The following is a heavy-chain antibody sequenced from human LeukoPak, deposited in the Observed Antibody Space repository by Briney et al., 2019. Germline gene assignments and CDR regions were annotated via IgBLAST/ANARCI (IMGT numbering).Heavy chain of an antibody. D-gene: IGHD6-19*01. CDR2: ISWNSGSI. Sequence: GGSLRLSCAASGFTFDDYAMHWVRQAPGKGLEWVSGISWNSGSIGYADSVKGRFTISRDNAKNSLYLQMNSLRAEGTALYYCAKSAVAGTYYFDYWGQGTLVTVSS. CDR3: AKSAVAGTYYFDY. V-gene: IGHV3-9*01. CDR1: GFTFDDYA. J-gene: IGHJ4*02.